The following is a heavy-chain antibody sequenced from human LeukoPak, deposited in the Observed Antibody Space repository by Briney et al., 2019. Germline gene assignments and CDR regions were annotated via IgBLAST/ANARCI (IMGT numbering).Heavy chain of an antibody. D-gene: IGHD3-16*01. CDR3: AHLKSYNDGGFSRAFDY. J-gene: IGHJ4*02. V-gene: IGHV2-5*02. CDR2: IYWDDEK. CDR1: GFSLTTYGVG. Sequence: SGPTLVKPTQTLTLTCTFSGFSLTTYGVGVGWIRQPPGKALEGLALIYWDDEKRYRPSLRTRVTITKDTSKSQVVLTLTNVDPVDTATYYCAHLKSYNDGGFSRAFDYWGQGTLVTVSS.